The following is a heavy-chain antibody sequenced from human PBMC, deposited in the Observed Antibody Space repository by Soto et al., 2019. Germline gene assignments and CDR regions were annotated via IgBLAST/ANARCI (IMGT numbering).Heavy chain of an antibody. J-gene: IGHJ4*02. CDR1: GYTFTNYD. D-gene: IGHD3-22*01. CDR3: ATQGHYYDSSGYYRTDYYFDY. V-gene: IGHV1-3*01. Sequence: GASVKVSCKASGYTFTNYDMHWVRQAPGQKLEWMGWINAGTGSTKYSQKFQGRVTITRDTSATTAYMELSSLRSEDTAVYYCATQGHYYDSSGYYRTDYYFDYWGQGTLVTVSS. CDR2: INAGTGST.